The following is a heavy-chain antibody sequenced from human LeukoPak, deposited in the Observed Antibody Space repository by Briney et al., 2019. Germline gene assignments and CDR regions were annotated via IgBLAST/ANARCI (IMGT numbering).Heavy chain of an antibody. D-gene: IGHD3-10*01. CDR3: ARDGYYGSGSSDFDY. J-gene: IGHJ4*02. CDR2: IYHSGST. CDR1: GYSISSGYY. Sequence: SETLSLTCTVSGYSISSGYYWGWIRQPPGKGLEWIGSIYHSGSTYYNPSLKSRVTISVDTSENQFSLKLSSVTAADTAVYYCARDGYYGSGSSDFDYWGQGTLVTVSS. V-gene: IGHV4-38-2*02.